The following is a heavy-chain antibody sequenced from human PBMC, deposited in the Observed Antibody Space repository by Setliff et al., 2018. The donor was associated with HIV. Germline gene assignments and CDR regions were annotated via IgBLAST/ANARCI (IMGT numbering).Heavy chain of an antibody. CDR2: IYYSGST. D-gene: IGHD6-13*01. J-gene: IGHJ5*02. CDR1: GGSISSHY. CDR3: ARVADSSQGRDWRFDP. V-gene: IGHV4-59*11. Sequence: SETLSLTCTVSGGSISSHYWSWIRQPPGKGLEWIGSIYYSGSTNYNPSLKSRVTISVDTSKNQFSLKLSSVTAADTAVYYCARVADSSQGRDWRFDPWGQGTLVTVSS.